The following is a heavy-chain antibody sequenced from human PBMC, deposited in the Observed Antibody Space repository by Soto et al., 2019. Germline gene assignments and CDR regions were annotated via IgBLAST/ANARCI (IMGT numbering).Heavy chain of an antibody. J-gene: IGHJ4*02. D-gene: IGHD3-10*01. CDR3: AISTRGVIPNYYDY. CDR1: GGSFSGYY. Sequence: QVQLQQWGAGLLKPSETLSLTCAVYGGSFSGYYWSWIRQPPGKGLEWIGEINHSGSTNYNPSLKSRVTISVDSSKNQFSLKPSSVPAADTAVYYGAISTRGVIPNYYDYWGQGTLVTVSS. V-gene: IGHV4-34*01. CDR2: INHSGST.